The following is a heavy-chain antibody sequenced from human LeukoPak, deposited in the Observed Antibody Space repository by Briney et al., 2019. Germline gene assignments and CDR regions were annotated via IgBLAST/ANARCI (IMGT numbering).Heavy chain of an antibody. J-gene: IGHJ4*02. CDR3: AIDPWGYYDSSGYSKKHDY. CDR1: GYTFTGYY. D-gene: IGHD3-22*01. Sequence: ASVKVSCKASGYTFTGYYMHWVRQAPGQGLEWMGWINPNSGGANYAQKFQGRVTMTRDTSISTAYMELSRLRSDDTAVYYCAIDPWGYYDSSGYSKKHDYWGQGTLVTVSS. CDR2: INPNSGGA. V-gene: IGHV1-2*02.